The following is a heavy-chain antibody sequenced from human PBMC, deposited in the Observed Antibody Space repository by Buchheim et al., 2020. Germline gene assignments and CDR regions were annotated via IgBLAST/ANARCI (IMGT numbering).Heavy chain of an antibody. CDR2: ISSSGGTI. Sequence: EVQLVESGGGLVQPGGSLRLSCAASGFTFSSYEMNWVRQAPGKGLEWVSYISSSGGTIYYADSVKGRFTISRDNAKNSLYLQMNSLRAEDTAVYYCARQLYYYDSNGYYERRGDYYYGMDVWGQGTT. V-gene: IGHV3-48*03. D-gene: IGHD3-22*01. CDR3: ARQLYYYDSNGYYERRGDYYYGMDV. CDR1: GFTFSSYE. J-gene: IGHJ6*02.